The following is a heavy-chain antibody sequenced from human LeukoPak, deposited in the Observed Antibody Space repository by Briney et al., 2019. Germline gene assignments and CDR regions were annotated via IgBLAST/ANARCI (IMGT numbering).Heavy chain of an antibody. CDR1: AGSVTNGDYY. V-gene: IGHV4-61*08. J-gene: IGHJ4*02. CDR2: VYYTGST. CDR3: ARDGVWWSRSFDY. D-gene: IGHD1-26*01. Sequence: ETLSLTCTVSAGSVTNGDYYWSWLRQPPGKALEWIGFVYYTGSTYYTPSLEGRATISVDTSKNQFSLKLSSVTAADTAVYYCARDGVWWSRSFDYWGQGTLVTVSS.